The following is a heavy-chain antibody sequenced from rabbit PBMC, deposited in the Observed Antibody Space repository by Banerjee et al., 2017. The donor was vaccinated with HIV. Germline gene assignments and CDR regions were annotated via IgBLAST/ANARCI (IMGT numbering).Heavy chain of an antibody. V-gene: IGHV1S40*01. Sequence: QSLESGGDLVKPGAFLTLTCTASGFSFTYIDYLCWVRQPPGKGLEWIACIDTGSSGFTYYASWAKGRFTISKASSTTVTLQMTSLTAADTATYFCARDLVGVIGWNFYLWGPGTLVTVS. J-gene: IGHJ4*01. CDR2: IDTGSSGFT. CDR1: GFSFTYIDY. CDR3: ARDLVGVIGWNFYL. D-gene: IGHD1-1*01.